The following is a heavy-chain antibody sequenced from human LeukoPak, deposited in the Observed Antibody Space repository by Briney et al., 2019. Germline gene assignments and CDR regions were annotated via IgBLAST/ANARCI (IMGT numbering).Heavy chain of an antibody. J-gene: IGHJ6*03. CDR1: GFTFSNVW. V-gene: IGHV3-15*01. CDR3: TSAEGYYDYYYTDV. D-gene: IGHD2-2*01. Sequence: GGSLKLSCAASGFTFSNVWMSWARQAPGEGPGWVGGIKCKSDCGTTNYAAPMKGTFTISRDDSKNTLYLQMNSLKPEDTAVYYCTSAEGYYDYYYTDVWGKATSVTASS. CDR2: IKCKSDCGTT.